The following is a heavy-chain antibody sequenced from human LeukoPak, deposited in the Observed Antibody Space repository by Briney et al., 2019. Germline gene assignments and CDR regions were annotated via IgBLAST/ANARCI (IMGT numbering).Heavy chain of an antibody. Sequence: SETLSLTCTVSGGSISSGGYYWSWIRQHPGKGLEWIGYIYYSGSTYYNPSLKSRVTVSLETSENQFSLKLSSVTAADTAVYYCARHGSVNYYNHWFDPWAREPWSPSPQ. CDR2: IYYSGST. CDR3: ARHGSVNYYNHWFDP. CDR1: GGSISSGGYY. D-gene: IGHD3-10*01. V-gene: IGHV4-31*03. J-gene: IGHJ5*02.